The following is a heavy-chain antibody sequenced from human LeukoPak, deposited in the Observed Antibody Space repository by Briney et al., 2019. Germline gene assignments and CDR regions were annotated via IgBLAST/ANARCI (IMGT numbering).Heavy chain of an antibody. Sequence: SETLSLTCTVSGGSISSYYWSWLRQPPGKGLEGIGYVYYIGSTNYNPSLKSRVTISVDTSKNQFSLKLSSVTAADTAVYYRASHLYSSGWPTFDYWGQGTLVTVSS. CDR2: VYYIGST. V-gene: IGHV4-59*01. J-gene: IGHJ4*02. D-gene: IGHD6-19*01. CDR3: ASHLYSSGWPTFDY. CDR1: GGSISSYY.